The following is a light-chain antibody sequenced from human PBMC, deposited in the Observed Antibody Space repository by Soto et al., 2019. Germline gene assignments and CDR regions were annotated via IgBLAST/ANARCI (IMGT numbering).Light chain of an antibody. CDR3: QQYNSWPYT. CDR2: RVS. J-gene: IGKJ2*01. Sequence: EIGMTQSPATLSVSPGESATLSCRASLPVSSNLAWYRQIPGQAPTLLIYRVSTRATDIPSRLRGSESGTAFTLTISSLQSEDFAVHYCQQYNSWPYTFGPGTKLEIK. CDR1: LPVSSN. V-gene: IGKV3-15*01.